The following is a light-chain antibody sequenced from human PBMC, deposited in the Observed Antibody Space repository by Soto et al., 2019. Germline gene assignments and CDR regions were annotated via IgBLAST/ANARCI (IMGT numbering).Light chain of an antibody. Sequence: DVQMTQSTNSAYASVGDRITITWRAGQDIGGRLAWFQQKPGKAPQYLIQAASILQSGVPSRFSGSGSGTEFILTINYLQPEDFASYFCLLVSSFPHRFGLGTNLDIK. J-gene: IGKJ1*01. CDR2: AAS. V-gene: IGKV1-12*01. CDR1: QDIGGR. CDR3: LLVSSFPHR.